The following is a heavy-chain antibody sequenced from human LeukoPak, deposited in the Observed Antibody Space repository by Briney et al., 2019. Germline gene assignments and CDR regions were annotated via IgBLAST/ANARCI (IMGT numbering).Heavy chain of an antibody. CDR1: GGSISSYY. Sequence: PSETLSLTCTVSGGSISSYYWSWIRQPPGKGLEWIGYMYYSGSTNYNPSLKSRVTISVDTSKNQFSLKLSSVTAADTAVYYCAGGARYYYYMDVWGKGTTVTVSS. CDR3: AGGARYYYYMDV. J-gene: IGHJ6*03. D-gene: IGHD3-16*01. V-gene: IGHV4-59*01. CDR2: MYYSGST.